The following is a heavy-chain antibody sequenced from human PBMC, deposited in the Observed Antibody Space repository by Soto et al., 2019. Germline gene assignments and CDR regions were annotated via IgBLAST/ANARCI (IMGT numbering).Heavy chain of an antibody. D-gene: IGHD6-13*01. J-gene: IGHJ4*02. V-gene: IGHV3-23*01. CDR3: ARRGPGTYFDY. CDR2: ISGSGGST. Sequence: GSLRLSCAASGFTFSSYAMCWVRQAPGKGLEWVSVISGSGGSTYYADSVKGRFTISRDNSKNTLYLQMNSLRAEDTAGYYCARRGPGTYFDYWGQGTLVTVSS. CDR1: GFTFSSYA.